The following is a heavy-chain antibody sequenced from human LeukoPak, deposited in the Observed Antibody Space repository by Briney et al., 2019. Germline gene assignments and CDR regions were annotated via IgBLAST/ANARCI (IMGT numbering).Heavy chain of an antibody. CDR3: ARLAAVPG. V-gene: IGHV1-2*02. Sequence: ASVKVSCKASGYTFTGYYLHWVRQAPGQGLEWMGWIHPASGGTNHAQKFQGRVTMTRDTSVSTAYMELSSLRSDDTAVYYCARLAAVPGWGQGTLVIVSS. CDR1: GYTFTGYY. J-gene: IGHJ1*01. D-gene: IGHD6-19*01. CDR2: IHPASGGT.